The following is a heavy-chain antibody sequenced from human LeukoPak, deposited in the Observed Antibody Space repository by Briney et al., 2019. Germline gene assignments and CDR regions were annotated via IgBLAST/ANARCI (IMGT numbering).Heavy chain of an antibody. D-gene: IGHD6-19*01. CDR1: GFTFGSYS. J-gene: IGHJ4*02. V-gene: IGHV3-21*01. CDR3: ARHGAVAGFDY. Sequence: GGSLRLSCAASGFTFGSYSMNWVRQAPGKGLEWVSSISSSSSYIYYADSVKGRFTISRDNAKNSLYLQMNSLRAEDTAVYYCARHGAVAGFDYWGQGTLVTVSS. CDR2: ISSSSSYI.